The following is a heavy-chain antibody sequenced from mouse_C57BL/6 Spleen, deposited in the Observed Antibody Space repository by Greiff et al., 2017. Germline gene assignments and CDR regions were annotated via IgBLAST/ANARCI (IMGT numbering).Heavy chain of an antibody. D-gene: IGHD4-1*01. CDR2: IRNKANGYTT. V-gene: IGHV7-3*01. CDR3: ARYSSWDFYFDY. CDR1: GFTFTDYY. J-gene: IGHJ2*01. Sequence: EVKLVESGGGLVQPGGSLSLSCAASGFTFTDYYMSWVRQPPGKALEWLGFIRNKANGYTTEYSASVKGRFTISRDNSQSILYLQMNALRAEDSATYYCARYSSWDFYFDYWGQGTTLTVSS.